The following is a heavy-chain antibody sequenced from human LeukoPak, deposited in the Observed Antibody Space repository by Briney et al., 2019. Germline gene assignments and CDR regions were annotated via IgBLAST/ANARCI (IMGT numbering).Heavy chain of an antibody. V-gene: IGHV4-4*07. CDR3: ARDLAYGLGMGYFDY. D-gene: IGHD3-10*01. Sequence: PSETLSLTCTVSGGSISSYYWSWIRQPAGKGLEWIGRIYTSGSTNHNPSLKSRVTMSVDTSKNQFSLKLSSVTAADTAVYYCARDLAYGLGMGYFDYWGQGTLVTVSS. CDR1: GGSISSYY. CDR2: IYTSGST. J-gene: IGHJ4*02.